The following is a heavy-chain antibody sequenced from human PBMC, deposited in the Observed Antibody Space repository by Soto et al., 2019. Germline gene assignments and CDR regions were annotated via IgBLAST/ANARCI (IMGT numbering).Heavy chain of an antibody. J-gene: IGHJ4*02. Sequence: PXGSLKLSCAASGFTFSSYAMGWVRQAPGKGLDWVSAISGSGGSTYYADSVKGRFTISRDNSKNTLYLQMNSLRAEDTAVYYCAKDGRGGTKRGAYYFDYWGQGTLVTVSS. CDR2: ISGSGGST. D-gene: IGHD1-1*01. V-gene: IGHV3-23*01. CDR3: AKDGRGGTKRGAYYFDY. CDR1: GFTFSSYA.